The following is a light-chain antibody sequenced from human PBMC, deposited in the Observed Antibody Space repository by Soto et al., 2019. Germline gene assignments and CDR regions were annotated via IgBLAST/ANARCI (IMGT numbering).Light chain of an antibody. V-gene: IGKV1-5*03. CDR2: KAS. CDR1: QTISSW. J-gene: IGKJ1*01. CDR3: QHYSSYSEA. Sequence: DIQMTQSPSTLSGSVGDRVTITCRASQTISSWLAWYQQKPGKAPKLLIYKASTLKSGVPSRFSGSGSETEFTLTISSLQPDDFATYYCQHYSSYSEAFGQGTKVDIK.